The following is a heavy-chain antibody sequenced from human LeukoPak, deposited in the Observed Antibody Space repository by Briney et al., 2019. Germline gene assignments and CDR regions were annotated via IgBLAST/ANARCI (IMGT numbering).Heavy chain of an antibody. CDR2: IYYSGST. CDR3: ARLWGYLNWFDP. V-gene: IGHV4-39*07. J-gene: IGHJ5*02. Sequence: SETLSLTCTVSGGSISSSSYYWGWIRQPPGKGLEWIGSIYYSGSTYYNPSLKSRVTISVDTSKNQFSLKLSSVTAADTAVYYCARLWGYLNWFDPWGQGTLVTVSS. D-gene: IGHD5-18*01. CDR1: GGSISSSSYY.